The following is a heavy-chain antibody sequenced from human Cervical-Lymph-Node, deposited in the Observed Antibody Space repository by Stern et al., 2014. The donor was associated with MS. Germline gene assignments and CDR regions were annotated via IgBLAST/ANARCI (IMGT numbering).Heavy chain of an antibody. CDR3: ARDKGMFFL. CDR2: IYYSGST. D-gene: IGHD2/OR15-2a*01. V-gene: IGHV4-34*11. CDR1: GGSLSGYY. Sequence: QVQLQQWGAGLLKPSETLSLTCAVYGGSLSGYYWSWIRQPPGKGLEWIGYIYYSGSTNYNPSLKSRVTISVDTSKNQFSLKLSSVTAADTAVYYCARDKGMFFLWGQGTLVTVSS. J-gene: IGHJ4*01.